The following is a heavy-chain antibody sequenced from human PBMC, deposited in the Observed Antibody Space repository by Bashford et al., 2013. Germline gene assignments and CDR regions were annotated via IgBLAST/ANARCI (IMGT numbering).Heavy chain of an antibody. CDR3: ARARASRRQGYCSSTSCYSRGYYYGMDV. Sequence: SSETLSLTCTVSGGSISSGGHCWGWVRQAPGKGLEWVSHISSSSSTIYYADSVKGRLFISRDNAKKSLYLQMNSLRDEDTAVYYCARARASRRQGYCSSTSCYSRGYYYGMDVVGAKGTT. CDR2: ISSSSSTI. V-gene: IGHV3-48*02. J-gene: IGHJ6*01. D-gene: IGHD2-2*01. CDR1: GGSISSGGHC.